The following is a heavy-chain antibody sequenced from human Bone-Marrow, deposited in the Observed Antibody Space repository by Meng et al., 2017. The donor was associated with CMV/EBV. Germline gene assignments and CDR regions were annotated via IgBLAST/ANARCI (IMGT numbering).Heavy chain of an antibody. D-gene: IGHD3-3*02. CDR3: ARGNVKRTFSRIFGVVNRGPYMVV. V-gene: IGHV4-34*01. J-gene: IGHJ6*02. CDR1: GGSSSGYY. CDR2: INHSGST. Sequence: SETLSLTCAVYGGSSSGYYWSWIRQPPGKGLEWIGEINHSGSTNYNPSLKSRVTISVDTSKNQFSLKLSSVTAADTAVYYCARGNVKRTFSRIFGVVNRGPYMVVWGRGTTVTVSS.